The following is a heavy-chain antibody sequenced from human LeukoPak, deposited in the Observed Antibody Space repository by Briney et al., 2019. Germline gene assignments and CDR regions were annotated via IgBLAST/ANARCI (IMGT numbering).Heavy chain of an antibody. D-gene: IGHD6-13*01. V-gene: IGHV3-33*06. CDR3: AKAGSSSWWKPYYYYYYMDV. Sequence: GGSLRLSCAASGFTFSSYGMHWVRQAPGKGLEWEAVIWYDGSNKYYADSVKGRFTISRDNSKNTLYLQMNSLRAEDTAVYYCAKAGSSSWWKPYYYYYYMDVWGKGTTVTVSS. CDR2: IWYDGSNK. CDR1: GFTFSSYG. J-gene: IGHJ6*03.